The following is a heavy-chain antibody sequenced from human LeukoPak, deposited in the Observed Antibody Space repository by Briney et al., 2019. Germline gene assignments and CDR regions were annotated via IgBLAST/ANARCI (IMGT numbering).Heavy chain of an antibody. CDR3: ARGNLVRGVHTAPDS. D-gene: IGHD3-10*01. V-gene: IGHV4-59*01. CDR1: GGSISSYY. J-gene: IGHJ4*02. Sequence: SETLSLTCTVSGGSISSYYWSWIRQPPGKVLEWIGYIFYSGSTNYNPSLKSRVTISVDTSKNQFSLKLSSVTAADTAVYFCARGNLVRGVHTAPDSWGQGTLVTVSS. CDR2: IFYSGST.